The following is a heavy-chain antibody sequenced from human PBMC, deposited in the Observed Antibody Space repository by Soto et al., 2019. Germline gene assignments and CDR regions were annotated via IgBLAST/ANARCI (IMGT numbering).Heavy chain of an antibody. CDR1: GFTFSSYG. CDR3: ARDKGDYDLYYNYGLDV. J-gene: IGHJ6*02. V-gene: IGHV3-33*01. D-gene: IGHD4-17*01. Sequence: QVQLVESGGGVVQPGRSLRLSCAASGFTFSSYGMHWVRQAPGKGLEWVAVIWYDGSNKYYADSVKGRFTISRDNSKNTLYLQMNSLRAEDTAVYYCARDKGDYDLYYNYGLDVWGQGTTVTVSS. CDR2: IWYDGSNK.